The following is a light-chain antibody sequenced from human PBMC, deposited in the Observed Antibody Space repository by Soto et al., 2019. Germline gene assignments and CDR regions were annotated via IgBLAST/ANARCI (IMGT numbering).Light chain of an antibody. J-gene: IGKJ2*01. Sequence: EIVLTQSPGTLSLSPGERATLSCRASQSVTSSYLVWYQQKPGPALRLLIYGASTRATGVPDRFSGSGSGTDFALTISRLEPEDYAVYYCQQYSSSPYTFGQGTKLEIK. CDR2: GAS. CDR1: QSVTSSY. CDR3: QQYSSSPYT. V-gene: IGKV3-20*01.